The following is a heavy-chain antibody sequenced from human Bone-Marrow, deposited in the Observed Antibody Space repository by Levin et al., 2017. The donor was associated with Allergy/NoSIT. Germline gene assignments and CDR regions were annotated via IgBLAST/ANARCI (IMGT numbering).Heavy chain of an antibody. CDR1: GFTFSSYA. Sequence: GGSLRLSCAASGFTFSSYAMHWVRQAPGKGLEWVAVISYDGSNKYYADSVKGRFTISRDNSKNTLYLQMNSLRAEDTAVYYCARDRGLWDDFWSGYKDYWGQGTLVTVSS. V-gene: IGHV3-30*04. D-gene: IGHD3-3*01. J-gene: IGHJ4*02. CDR3: ARDRGLWDDFWSGYKDY. CDR2: ISYDGSNK.